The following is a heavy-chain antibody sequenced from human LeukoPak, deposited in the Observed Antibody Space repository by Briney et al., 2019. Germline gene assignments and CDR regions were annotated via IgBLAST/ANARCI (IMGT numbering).Heavy chain of an antibody. J-gene: IGHJ4*02. CDR2: IKSKTDGGTT. CDR3: TTATASDILTGYYGGYYFDY. CDR1: GFTFSNAW. Sequence: GGSLRLSCAASGFTFSNAWMSWVRQAPGEGLEWVGRIKSKTDGGTTDYAAPVKGRFTISRDDSKNTLYLQMNSLKTEDTAVYYCTTATASDILTGYYGGYYFDYWGQGTLVTVSS. V-gene: IGHV3-15*01. D-gene: IGHD3-9*01.